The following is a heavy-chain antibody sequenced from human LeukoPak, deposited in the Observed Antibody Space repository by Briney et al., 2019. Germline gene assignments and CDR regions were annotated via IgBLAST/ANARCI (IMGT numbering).Heavy chain of an antibody. J-gene: IGHJ4*02. CDR3: AKATYYDFLVGDYFDN. CDR1: GFTFSSYA. V-gene: IGHV3-23*01. Sequence: GGSLRLSCAASGFTFSSYAMSWVRQAPGKGLEGVSAISGYGGSTYYADSVKGRFTISRDNSKNTLYLQLNSLRAEDTAVYYCAKATYYDFLVGDYFDNWGQGTLVTVSS. CDR2: ISGYGGST. D-gene: IGHD3-3*01.